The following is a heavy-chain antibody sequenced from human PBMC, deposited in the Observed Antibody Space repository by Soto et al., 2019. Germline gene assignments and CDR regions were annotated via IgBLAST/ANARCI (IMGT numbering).Heavy chain of an antibody. CDR3: TRHNGLTLDY. D-gene: IGHD2-8*01. CDR2: IRSKGDGGTT. J-gene: IGHJ4*02. Sequence: GLLKRLSRSAFGGNIFDLSGSWFRQATGKGLEWVGFIRSKGDGGTTEYAASVKGRFSISKDDSKSIAYLQMNSLKTEDSAMYYCTRHNGLTLDYWGQGTLVTVSS. V-gene: IGHV3-49*03. CDR1: GGNIFDLS.